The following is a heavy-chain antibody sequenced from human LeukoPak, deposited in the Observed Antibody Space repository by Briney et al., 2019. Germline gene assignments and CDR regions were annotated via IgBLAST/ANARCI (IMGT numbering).Heavy chain of an antibody. J-gene: IGHJ3*02. CDR1: GFTFSSYG. V-gene: IGHV3-30*02. CDR2: IRYDGSNK. Sequence: GGSLRLSCAASGFTFSSYGMHWVRQAPGKGLEWVAFIRYDGSNKYYADSVKGRFTISRDNSKNTLYLQMNSLGAEDTAVYYCAKYLNVDTAMVNDAFDIWGQGTMVTVSS. CDR3: AKYLNVDTAMVNDAFDI. D-gene: IGHD5-18*01.